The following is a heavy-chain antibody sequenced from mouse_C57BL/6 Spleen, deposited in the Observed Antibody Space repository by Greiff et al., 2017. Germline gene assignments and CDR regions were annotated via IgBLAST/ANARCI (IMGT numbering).Heavy chain of an antibody. V-gene: IGHV2-2*01. D-gene: IGHD2-10*02. CDR2: IWSGGST. J-gene: IGHJ4*01. CDR1: GFSLTSYG. CDR3: GRTKGGYGNDEDAFDY. Sequence: QVQLQQSGPGLVQPSQSLSITCTVSGFSLTSYGVNWVRQSPGKGLEWLGVIWSGGSTDYNAAFISRLSISKDNSKSQVFFKMNSLQADDTAIYYCGRTKGGYGNDEDAFDYWGQGTAVTVSS.